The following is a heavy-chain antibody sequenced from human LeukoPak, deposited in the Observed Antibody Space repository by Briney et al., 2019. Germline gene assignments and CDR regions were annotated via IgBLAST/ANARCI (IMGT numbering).Heavy chain of an antibody. CDR2: IYYSGST. CDR3: ARAPSGYESFFDY. V-gene: IGHV4-61*01. Sequence: NPSETLSLTCTVSGGSISSGSYYWSWIRQPPGKGLEWIGYIYYSGSTNYNPSLKSRVTISVDTSKNQFSLKLSSVTAADTAVYYCARAPSGYESFFDYWGQGTLVPVTS. D-gene: IGHD5-12*01. CDR1: GGSISSGSYY. J-gene: IGHJ4*02.